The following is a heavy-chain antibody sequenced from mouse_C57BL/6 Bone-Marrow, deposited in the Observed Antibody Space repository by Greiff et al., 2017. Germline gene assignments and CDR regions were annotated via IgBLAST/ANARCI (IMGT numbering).Heavy chain of an antibody. V-gene: IGHV1-4*01. Sequence: VQLQQSGAELARPGASVKMSCKASGYTFTSYTMHWVKQRPGQGLEWIGYINPSSGYTKYNQKFKDKATLTANKSSSTAYMQLSSLTSEASAVYYCAGRYYYGSSPFAYWGQGTLVTVSA. J-gene: IGHJ3*01. CDR2: INPSSGYT. D-gene: IGHD1-1*01. CDR1: GYTFTSYT. CDR3: AGRYYYGSSPFAY.